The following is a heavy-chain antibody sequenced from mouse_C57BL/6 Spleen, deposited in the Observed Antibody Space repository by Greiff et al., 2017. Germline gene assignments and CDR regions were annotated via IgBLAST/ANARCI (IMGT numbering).Heavy chain of an antibody. D-gene: IGHD4-1*01. V-gene: IGHV3-6*01. CDR3: ARGPNWEFNE. CDR1: GYSITSGYY. CDR2: ISYDGSN. Sequence: ESGPGLVKPSQSLSLTCSVTGYSITSGYYWNWIRQFPGNKLEWMGYISYDGSNNYHPSLKNRISITRDTSKNQFFLKLNSVTTENTATYYCARGPNWEFNERGQCATLTVSS. J-gene: IGHJ2*01.